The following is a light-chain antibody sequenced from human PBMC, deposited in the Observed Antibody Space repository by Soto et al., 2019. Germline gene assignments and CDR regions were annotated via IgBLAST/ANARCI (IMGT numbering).Light chain of an antibody. V-gene: IGKV1-39*01. CDR2: TAS. Sequence: DIQMTQSPSSLSASVGDRVTITCRASQSISNYVNWYQHKPGKTPNLLIHTASTLQSGVPSRFSGSGSGTDFTLTISSLQPVDFATYYCQVSYRTLWTFGQGTKVEIK. J-gene: IGKJ1*01. CDR3: QVSYRTLWT. CDR1: QSISNY.